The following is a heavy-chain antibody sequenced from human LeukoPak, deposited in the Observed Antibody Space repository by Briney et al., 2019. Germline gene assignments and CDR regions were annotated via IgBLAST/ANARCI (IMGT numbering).Heavy chain of an antibody. CDR1: GGSFSGYY. V-gene: IGHV4-34*01. CDR3: ARRLRQQLVQYNWFDP. J-gene: IGHJ5*02. Sequence: PSDTLSLTCAVYGGSFSGYYWSWIRQPPGKGLEWIGEINHSGSTNYNPSLKSRVTISVDTSKNQFSLKLSSVTAADTAVYYCARRLRQQLVQYNWFDPWGQGTLVTVSS. CDR2: INHSGST. D-gene: IGHD6-13*01.